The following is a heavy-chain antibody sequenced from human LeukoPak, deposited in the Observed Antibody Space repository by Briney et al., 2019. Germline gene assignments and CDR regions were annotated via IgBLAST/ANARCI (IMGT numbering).Heavy chain of an antibody. V-gene: IGHV3-23*01. CDR3: AKRYSQGTFDY. D-gene: IGHD5-18*01. CDR1: GFTFSSYA. J-gene: IGHJ4*02. CDR2: ISGGGGTT. Sequence: PGGSLRLSCAASGFTFSSYAMSWVRQAPGKGLEWVSAISGGGGTTVYADSVKGRSTISRDNSKNTLFLQMNSLRAEDTAIYYCAKRYSQGTFDYWGQGTLVTVSS.